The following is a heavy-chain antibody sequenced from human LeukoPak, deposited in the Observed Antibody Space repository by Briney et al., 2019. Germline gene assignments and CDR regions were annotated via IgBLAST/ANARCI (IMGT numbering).Heavy chain of an antibody. CDR1: GGSTSNSF. CDR3: ARARGGCGGTCAFDF. CDR2: IYTDGST. J-gene: IGHJ4*02. V-gene: IGHV4-4*07. Sequence: SETLSLTCTVSGGSTSNSFWSWIRQPAGKELEWIGRIYTDGSTNYNPSLRSRLTMSLDTYNNQVALKLTSVTDADTAVYFCARARGGCGGTCAFDFWGQGILVTVSS. D-gene: IGHD2-15*01.